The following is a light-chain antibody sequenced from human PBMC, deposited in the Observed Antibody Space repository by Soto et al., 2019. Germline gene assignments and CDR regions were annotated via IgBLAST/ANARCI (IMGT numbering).Light chain of an antibody. CDR1: ETVSTN. J-gene: IGKJ1*01. CDR3: QQYGSSPWT. Sequence: EIVLTQSPGTLSLSPGERATLSFRATETVSTNLAWFQRKAGQPPRLLIYGASSRATGIPDRFSGSGSGTDFTLTISRLEPEDFAVYYCQQYGSSPWTFGQGTKVDIK. V-gene: IGKV3-20*01. CDR2: GAS.